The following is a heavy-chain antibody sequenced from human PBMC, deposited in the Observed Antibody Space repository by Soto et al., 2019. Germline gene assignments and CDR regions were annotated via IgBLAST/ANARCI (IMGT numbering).Heavy chain of an antibody. V-gene: IGHV1-69*02. D-gene: IGHD5-12*01. CDR3: AINIVATINGHAFAI. CDR1: GGTFSSYT. CDR2: IIPILGIA. Sequence: SVKVSCKASGGTFSSYTISWVRQAPGQGLEWMGRIIPILGIANYAQKFQGRVTITADKSTSTAYMELSSLRSEDTAVYYCAINIVATINGHAFAIWGQGTMVTVSS. J-gene: IGHJ3*02.